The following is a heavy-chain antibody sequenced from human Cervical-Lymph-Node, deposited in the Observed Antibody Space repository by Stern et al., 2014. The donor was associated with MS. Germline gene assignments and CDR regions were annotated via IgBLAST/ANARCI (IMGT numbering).Heavy chain of an antibody. V-gene: IGHV1-69*01. CDR1: GGTFSNYD. CDR2: LIPLLGKS. CDR3: ATGEEYSSSIDY. J-gene: IGHJ4*02. Sequence: QVQLVQSGAEGRKPGSSVKVSCQASGGTFSNYDISWVRQAPGQGLEWMGGLIPLLGKSKYGQKFQGRLTLTADESTSTAYMELSSLRSEDTAVYYCATGEEYSSSIDYWGQGTLVTVSS. D-gene: IGHD6-6*01.